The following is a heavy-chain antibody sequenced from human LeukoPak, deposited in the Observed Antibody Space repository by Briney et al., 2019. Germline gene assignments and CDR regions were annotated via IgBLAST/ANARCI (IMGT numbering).Heavy chain of an antibody. Sequence: PGGSLRLSCAASGFIFSNYDMHWVRQAPGKGLEWVALIWYDGSDKHYADSVKGRFTISRDNSKNTLYLQMNSLRIEDTAVYYCAKGDSDWGQGTLVTVSS. CDR2: IWYDGSDK. V-gene: IGHV3-30*02. J-gene: IGHJ4*02. CDR1: GFIFSNYD. CDR3: AKGDSD. D-gene: IGHD2-21*01.